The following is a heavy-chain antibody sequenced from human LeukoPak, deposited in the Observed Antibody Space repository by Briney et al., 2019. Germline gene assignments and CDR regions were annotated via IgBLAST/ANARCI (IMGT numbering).Heavy chain of an antibody. D-gene: IGHD5-18*01. CDR2: ICYSGSI. V-gene: IGHV4-31*03. J-gene: IGHJ3*02. Sequence: SETLSPTCTVSGGSISRGGYYWSWIRQHPGKGLEYIGYICYSGSIYYNPSLKSRVTISLDPSKNQFSLKLSSVTAADTAVYYCARDRGYSYGCDAFDIWGQGTMVTVSS. CDR3: ARDRGYSYGCDAFDI. CDR1: GGSISRGGYY.